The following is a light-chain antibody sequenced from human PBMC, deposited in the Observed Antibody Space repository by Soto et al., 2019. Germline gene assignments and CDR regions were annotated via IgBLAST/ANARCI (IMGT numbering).Light chain of an antibody. J-gene: IGKJ1*01. CDR3: QQYNSYST. CDR2: DAS. CDR1: QSISTW. V-gene: IGKV1-5*01. Sequence: DIQMPQSPSSLSASLGDRVTITCRASQSISTWLAWYQQKPGKAPKLLIYDASSLESGVPSRFSGSGSGTEFTLTISSLQPEDFASYYCQQYNSYSTFGPGTKVDIK.